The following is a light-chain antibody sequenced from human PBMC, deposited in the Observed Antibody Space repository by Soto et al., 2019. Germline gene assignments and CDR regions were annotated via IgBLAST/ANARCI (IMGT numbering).Light chain of an antibody. CDR1: QGISRN. Sequence: EIVMTQSPATLSVSPGERATLSCRASQGISRNLAWYQQKPGQAPRLLIYDASSRATGIPDRFSGSGSGTDFTLTISRLEPEDFAVYYCQQYGSSPITFGGGTKVDIK. CDR3: QQYGSSPIT. V-gene: IGKV3-20*01. J-gene: IGKJ4*01. CDR2: DAS.